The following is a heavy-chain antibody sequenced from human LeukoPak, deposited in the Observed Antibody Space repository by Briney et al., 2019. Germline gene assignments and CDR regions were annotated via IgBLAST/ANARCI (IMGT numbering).Heavy chain of an antibody. D-gene: IGHD6-6*01. V-gene: IGHV1-46*01. CDR3: ARLRSSIAVPDYFDY. CDR2: IHPSGGTT. Sequence: ASVKVSCKTSGYTFTAYYIHWVRQAPGQGLEWMGVIHPSGGTTSYAQQFQGTVTLTRDMSTSTVFMELSSLRSEGTAVYYCARLRSSIAVPDYFDYGGQGTLVTVSS. J-gene: IGHJ4*02. CDR1: GYTFTAYY.